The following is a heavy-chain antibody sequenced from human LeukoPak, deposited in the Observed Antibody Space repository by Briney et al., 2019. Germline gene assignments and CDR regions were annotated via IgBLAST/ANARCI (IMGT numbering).Heavy chain of an antibody. J-gene: IGHJ4*02. D-gene: IGHD3-22*01. CDR3: ARSRPLYYDSSGYYLDLAFDY. CDR1: GGSITNNY. CDR2: THDSGNS. V-gene: IGHV4-59*13. Sequence: SETLSLTCTVSGGSITNNYWAWIRQPPGKGLEWIGYTHDSGNSNYNPSLRSRVTISIDTSKNQFSLKLTSVTAADTAVYYCARSRPLYYDSSGYYLDLAFDYWGQGTLVTVSS.